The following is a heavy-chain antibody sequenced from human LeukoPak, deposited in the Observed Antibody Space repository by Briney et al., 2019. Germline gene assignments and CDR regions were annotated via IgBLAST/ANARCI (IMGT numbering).Heavy chain of an antibody. CDR2: INPNSGGT. Sequence: GASVKVSCKASGYTFTGYYMHWVRQAPGQGLEWMGWINPNSGGTNYAQKFQGRVTMTRDTSISTAYMELSRLRSDDTAVYYCARLLFMDDSSGYYYVDPYFDYWSQGTLVTVSS. J-gene: IGHJ4*02. D-gene: IGHD3-22*01. CDR3: ARLLFMDDSSGYYYVDPYFDY. CDR1: GYTFTGYY. V-gene: IGHV1-2*02.